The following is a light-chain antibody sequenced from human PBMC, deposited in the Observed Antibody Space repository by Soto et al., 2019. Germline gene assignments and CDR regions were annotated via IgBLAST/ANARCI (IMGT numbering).Light chain of an antibody. CDR3: QTWGVGIHVV. J-gene: IGLJ2*01. V-gene: IGLV4-69*01. CDR2: VDSDGSH. CDR1: SGHDSYA. Sequence: QLVLTQSPSASSSLGASGKLTCTLRSGHDSYAIAWLQQRPEKGPRYLMNVDSDGSHRKGDGIPDRFSASSSGAERYLTISSLQSEDEADYYCQTWGVGIHVVVGGGTKLTVL.